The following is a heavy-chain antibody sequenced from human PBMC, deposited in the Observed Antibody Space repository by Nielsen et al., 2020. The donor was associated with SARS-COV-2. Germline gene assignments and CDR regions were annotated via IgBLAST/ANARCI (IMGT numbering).Heavy chain of an antibody. CDR2: ISGSGGSA. Sequence: GESLKISCAASGFTFSSYAMSWVRQAPGKGLEWVSAISGSGGSAYYADSVKGRFTISRDNSKNTLYLQMNSLRAEDTAVYYCAKDVKYYYDSSGYYWGQGTLVTVSS. CDR1: GFTFSSYA. D-gene: IGHD3-22*01. J-gene: IGHJ4*02. CDR3: AKDVKYYYDSSGYY. V-gene: IGHV3-23*01.